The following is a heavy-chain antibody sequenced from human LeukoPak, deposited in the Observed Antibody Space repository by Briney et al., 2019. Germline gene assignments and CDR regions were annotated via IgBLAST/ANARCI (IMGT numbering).Heavy chain of an antibody. J-gene: IGHJ6*03. CDR1: GFTFSGSA. V-gene: IGHV3-73*01. CDR2: IRSKANSYAT. Sequence: PGGSLRLSCAASGFTFSGSAMHWVRQASGKGLEWVGRIRSKANSYATAYAASVKGRFTISRDDSKNTAYLQMNSLKTEDTAVYYCRFLERLEYYYYYMDVWGKGTTVTVSS. CDR3: RFLERLEYYYYYMDV. D-gene: IGHD3-3*01.